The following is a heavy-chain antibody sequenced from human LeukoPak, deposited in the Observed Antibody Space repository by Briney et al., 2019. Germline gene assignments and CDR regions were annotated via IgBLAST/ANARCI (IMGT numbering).Heavy chain of an antibody. J-gene: IGHJ4*02. CDR1: GGSISSSNW. Sequence: PSETLSLTCAVSGGSISSSNWWSWVRQPPGKGLEWIGEIYHSGSTNYNPSLKSRVTISVDKSKNQFSLKLSSVTAADTAVYYCARDPPDSSSWYVPFDYWGQGTLVTVSS. CDR2: IYHSGST. V-gene: IGHV4-4*02. D-gene: IGHD6-13*01. CDR3: ARDPPDSSSWYVPFDY.